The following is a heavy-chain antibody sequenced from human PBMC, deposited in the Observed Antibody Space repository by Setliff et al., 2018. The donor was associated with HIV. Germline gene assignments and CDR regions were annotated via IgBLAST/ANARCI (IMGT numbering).Heavy chain of an antibody. CDR1: GYTFTTYA. D-gene: IGHD3-10*01. CDR2: INVGKGNT. J-gene: IGHJ4*02. V-gene: IGHV1-3*01. CDR3: ARGGDDSGPGTWTFDF. Sequence: ASVKVSCKASGYTFTTYAIHWVRQAPGQSLEWMGWINVGKGNTKYSQVRDRVTMTRDTSTYTAYMELTRLRSDDTAVYSCARGGDDSGPGTWTFDFWGQGALVTVSS.